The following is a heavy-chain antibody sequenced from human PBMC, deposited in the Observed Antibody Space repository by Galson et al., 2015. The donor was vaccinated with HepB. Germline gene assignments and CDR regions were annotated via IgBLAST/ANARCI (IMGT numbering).Heavy chain of an antibody. CDR3: ARDRYDFWSGYENWFDP. Sequence: SVKVSCKASGYTFTGYYMHWVRQAPGQGLEWMGWINPNSGGTNYAQKFQGRVTMTRDTSISTAYMELSRLRSDDTAVYYCARDRYDFWSGYENWFDPWGQGTLVTVSS. CDR1: GYTFTGYY. D-gene: IGHD3-3*01. CDR2: INPNSGGT. V-gene: IGHV1-2*02. J-gene: IGHJ5*02.